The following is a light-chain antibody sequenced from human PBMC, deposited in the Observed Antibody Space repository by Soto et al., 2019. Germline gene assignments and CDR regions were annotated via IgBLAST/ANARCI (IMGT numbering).Light chain of an antibody. CDR2: AAS. CDR1: QGINRW. J-gene: IGKJ5*01. V-gene: IGKV1D-12*01. CDR3: QQANSFPSIT. Sequence: DIQMTQSPSSVSASVGDRITITCRASQGINRWLTWYQQKPGQAPKLLIYAASTLHTGVPSRFSGSGSETDFTLTISSLQPEDFATYYCQQANSFPSITFGQGTRLEIK.